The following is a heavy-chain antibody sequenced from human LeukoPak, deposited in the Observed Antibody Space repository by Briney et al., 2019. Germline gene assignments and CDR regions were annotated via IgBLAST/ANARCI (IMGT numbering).Heavy chain of an antibody. D-gene: IGHD3-10*01. CDR1: GFTFSNYW. Sequence: GGSLRLSCAASGFTFSNYWMTWVRQAPGKGLEWVANIKQDGSERDYVDSVKGRFTISRDDAKNSLYLQMNSLRAEDTAVYYCARGITMANWGQGTQVTVSS. J-gene: IGHJ4*02. CDR3: ARGITMAN. V-gene: IGHV3-7*04. CDR2: IKQDGSER.